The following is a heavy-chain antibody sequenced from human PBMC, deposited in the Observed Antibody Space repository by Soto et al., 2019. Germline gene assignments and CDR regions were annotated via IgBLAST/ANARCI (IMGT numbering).Heavy chain of an antibody. Sequence: EVQLVESGGGLVQPGGSLRLSCAASGFTISSYWMHWVRQASGKGLVWVARINRDGGRTSYADFVKGRFTISRDNAKNRLYLQMTSLRAEDTAVYYCAADLGYWGQGGLVTVSS. J-gene: IGHJ4*02. CDR3: AADLGY. CDR2: INRDGGRT. V-gene: IGHV3-74*01. D-gene: IGHD3-16*01. CDR1: GFTISSYW.